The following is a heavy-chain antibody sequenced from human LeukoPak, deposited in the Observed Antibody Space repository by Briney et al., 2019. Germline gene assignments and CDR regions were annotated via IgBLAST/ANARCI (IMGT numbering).Heavy chain of an antibody. CDR2: INHSGST. D-gene: IGHD2-2*01. V-gene: IGHV4-34*01. CDR3: ASSSAARPFDP. CDR1: GGSFSGYY. J-gene: IGHJ5*02. Sequence: SETLSLSCAVYGGSFSGYYWSWIRQPPGKGLEWIGEINHSGSTNYNPSHKSRVTISVDTSKNQFSLKLSSVTAADTAVYYCASSSAARPFDPWGQGTLVTVSS.